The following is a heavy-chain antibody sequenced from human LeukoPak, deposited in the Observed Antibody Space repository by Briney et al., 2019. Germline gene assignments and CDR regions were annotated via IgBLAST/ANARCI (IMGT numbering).Heavy chain of an antibody. J-gene: IGHJ6*03. D-gene: IGHD1-26*01. CDR2: ITTSSTYI. CDR1: GFTFSSYN. V-gene: IGHV3-21*06. Sequence: KPGGSLRLSCAASGFTFSSYNMNWVRQAPGKGPEWVSSITTSSTYIYYADSVKGRFTISRDNAKNSLYLQMDSLRVEDTAVYYCARDPYSGSYGPYYYYMDVWGKGTTVTISS. CDR3: ARDPYSGSYGPYYYYMDV.